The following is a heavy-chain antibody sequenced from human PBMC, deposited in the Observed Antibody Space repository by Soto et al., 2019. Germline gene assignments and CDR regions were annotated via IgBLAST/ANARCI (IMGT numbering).Heavy chain of an antibody. CDR1: GFTFSSFV. V-gene: IGHV3-30-3*01. CDR3: ASPQGAHLNYFYGMDV. Sequence: QVQLVESGGGVVQPGRSLRLSCAASGFTFSSFVMHWVRQAPGKGVEWVAFIAYDGSNKHYADSVKGRFTISRDNSNNTLYLQMNSLRVEDTAVYYCASPQGAHLNYFYGMDVWGQGTTVTVSS. J-gene: IGHJ6*02. CDR2: IAYDGSNK.